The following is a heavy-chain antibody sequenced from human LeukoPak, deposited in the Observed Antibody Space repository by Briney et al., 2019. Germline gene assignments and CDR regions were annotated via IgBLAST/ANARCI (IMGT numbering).Heavy chain of an antibody. CDR2: VSAGGTNT. CDR3: ARINCSGGTCCDYFDD. D-gene: IGHD2-15*01. J-gene: IGHJ4*02. CDR1: PVTFGTSA. Sequence: GGSLRLSCVGSPVTFGTSAMSWVRQAPGKGLEWVSAVSAGGTNTYYADSVEGRFTISRDNSKDTLYLHMDSLRVEDTAQYFCARINCSGGTCCDYFDDWGQGTLVTVSS. V-gene: IGHV3-23*01.